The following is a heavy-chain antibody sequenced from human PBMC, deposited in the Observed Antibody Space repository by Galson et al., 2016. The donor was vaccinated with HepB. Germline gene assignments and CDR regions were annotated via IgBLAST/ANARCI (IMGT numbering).Heavy chain of an antibody. CDR2: IYYVRNT. CDR3: ARHERLLSWFDP. Sequence: ETLSLTCTVSGGSISSNSYYWGWIRQPPGKGLEWIGSIYYVRNTYYNPSLKSRVIISIDTSNNRVSLKLRSVTAADTAVYYCARHERLLSWFDPWGQGSLVTVSS. V-gene: IGHV4-39*01. J-gene: IGHJ5*02. D-gene: IGHD5-12*01. CDR1: GGSISSNSYY.